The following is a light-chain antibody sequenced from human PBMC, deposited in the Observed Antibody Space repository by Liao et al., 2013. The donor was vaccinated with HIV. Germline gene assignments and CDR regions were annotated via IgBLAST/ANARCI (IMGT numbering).Light chain of an antibody. Sequence: SYLLTQPSSVSVAPGTTATITCGGDNIGGRSVHWYQHKAGQAPHLVISYDNDRPSGIPARFSGSNSGNTATLTINRVEAGDEADYYCQVWDRGSAHPTVFGPGTKVTVL. V-gene: IGLV3-21*04. CDR2: YDN. CDR3: QVWDRGSAHPTV. CDR1: NIGGRS. J-gene: IGLJ1*01.